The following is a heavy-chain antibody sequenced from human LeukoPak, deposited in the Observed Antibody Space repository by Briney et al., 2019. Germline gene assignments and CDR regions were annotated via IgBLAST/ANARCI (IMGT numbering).Heavy chain of an antibody. CDR1: GRSISSSNYY. CDR3: ARSYCSSTSCYAVGAFDI. CDR2: IYYSGST. J-gene: IGHJ3*02. Sequence: SQTLSLTCTVSGRSISSSNYYWGWIRQPPGKGLERIGSIYYSGSTYYNPSLKSRVTISVDTSKKQFSLRLSSVTAADTAVYYCARSYCSSTSCYAVGAFDIWGQGTLVTVSS. V-gene: IGHV4-39*01. D-gene: IGHD2-2*01.